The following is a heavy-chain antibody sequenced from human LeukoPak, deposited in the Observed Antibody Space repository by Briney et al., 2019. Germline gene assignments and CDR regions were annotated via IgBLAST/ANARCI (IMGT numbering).Heavy chain of an antibody. J-gene: IGHJ4*02. D-gene: IGHD3-16*01. CDR2: ITSGASVI. CDR1: GFTFKSYH. V-gene: IGHV3-48*03. Sequence: GGSLRLSCVASGFTFKSYHMNWVRQAPGKGLDWLSGITSGASVIYYADSVKGRFTISRDDAKNSVFLQMSALTVDDTAVYYCARKRLADLGDDTSFGGTPFDSWGQGTLVIVSS. CDR3: ARKRLADLGDDTSFGGTPFDS.